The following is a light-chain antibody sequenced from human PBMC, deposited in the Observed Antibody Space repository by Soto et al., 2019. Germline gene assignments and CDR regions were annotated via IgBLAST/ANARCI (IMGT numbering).Light chain of an antibody. CDR3: QQRNDWPT. CDR2: DAS. CDR1: QSVNSY. Sequence: EIVLTQSPATLSLSPGERATLSCRASQSVNSYLAWYQQKPGRAPRLLIYDASNRATGVPARFSGSGSGTDFTLTISGLEPEDFAVYYCQQRNDWPTFGQGTKLEIK. J-gene: IGKJ2*01. V-gene: IGKV3-11*01.